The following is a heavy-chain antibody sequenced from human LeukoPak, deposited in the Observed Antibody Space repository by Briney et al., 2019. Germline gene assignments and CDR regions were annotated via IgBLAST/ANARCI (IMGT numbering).Heavy chain of an antibody. CDR1: GFPFSSYG. CDR3: AKDLPAFD. J-gene: IGHJ4*02. Sequence: GGSLRLSCSASGFPFSSYGMQWVRQAPGKGLEWVAFIGYERSNKDYADSVKGRFTISRDNSKNTLYLQMNSLRVEDTAVYYCAKDLPAFDWGQGTLVTVSS. V-gene: IGHV3-30*02. D-gene: IGHD3-16*01. CDR2: IGYERSNK.